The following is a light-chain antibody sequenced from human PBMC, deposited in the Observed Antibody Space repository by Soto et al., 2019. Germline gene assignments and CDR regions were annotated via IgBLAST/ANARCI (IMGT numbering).Light chain of an antibody. V-gene: IGLV1-44*01. CDR1: SSNIGTYT. J-gene: IGLJ2*01. CDR3: AAWDDRVNGVV. Sequence: QSVLTQPPSVSGTPGQSITISCSGSSSNIGTYTLNWYQHLPGTAPKLCFSTYDQRPSAVADRFSGSKSGTSASLAISRRQSEGGADYYCAAWDDRVNGVVFGGGTHLTVL. CDR2: TYD.